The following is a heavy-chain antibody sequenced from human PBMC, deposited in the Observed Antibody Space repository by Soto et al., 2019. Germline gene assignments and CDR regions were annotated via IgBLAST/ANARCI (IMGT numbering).Heavy chain of an antibody. CDR3: ARVGSLGGYYYYGMDV. V-gene: IGHV4-31*03. D-gene: IGHD3-10*01. CDR1: GGSISSCRYY. CDR2: IYYSGST. Sequence: SETLSLPCTVSGGSISSCRYYWSWIRQHPGKGLEWIGYIYYSGSTYYNPSLKSRVTISVDTSKNQFSLKLSSVTAADTAVYYCARVGSLGGYYYYGMDVWGQGTTVTVSS. J-gene: IGHJ6*02.